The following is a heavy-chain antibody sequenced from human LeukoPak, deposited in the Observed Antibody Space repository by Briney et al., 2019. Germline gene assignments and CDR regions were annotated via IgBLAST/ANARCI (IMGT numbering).Heavy chain of an antibody. CDR2: IYYSGTT. CDR3: ARLHSSRAEEFDP. CDR1: GGSISGYY. V-gene: IGHV4-59*01. J-gene: IGHJ5*02. Sequence: SETLSLTCTVSGGSISGYYWSWIRQPPGKGLEWIGYIYYSGTTNYNPSLRSRVTISVDTSKNQFSLRLSSVTAADTAVYYCARLHSSRAEEFDPWGQGTLVTVSS.